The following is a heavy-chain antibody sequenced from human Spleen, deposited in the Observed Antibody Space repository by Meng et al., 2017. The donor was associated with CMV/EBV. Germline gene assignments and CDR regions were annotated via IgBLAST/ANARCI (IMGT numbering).Heavy chain of an antibody. CDR1: VNTCSSFH. J-gene: IGHJ4*02. CDR2: INPHSGAS. Sequence: NASVNTCSSFHTRWVLQAAGQGLEWMCWINPHSGASKSTERLHGSATITRDTSTNTAYIDLTRLRSDDTAVYYCARGGNFDLWAFDFWGQGTLVTVSS. V-gene: IGHV1-2*02. D-gene: IGHD4-23*01. CDR3: ARGGNFDLWAFDF.